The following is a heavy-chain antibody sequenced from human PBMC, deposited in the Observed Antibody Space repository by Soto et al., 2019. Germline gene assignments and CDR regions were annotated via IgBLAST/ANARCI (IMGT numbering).Heavy chain of an antibody. V-gene: IGHV2-5*02. Sequence: TLVNPTQTLPLTCTVFRYSLSTSGVGVGWISRPRGQALEWLALIYCDDDKRYSPSLKRRLTITKDTSKNQVVLTMTNMDPVDTATYYCALRSSTPFDYWGQGTLVTVSS. CDR3: ALRSSTPFDY. J-gene: IGHJ4*02. D-gene: IGHD2-2*01. CDR2: IYCDDDK. CDR1: RYSLSTSGVG.